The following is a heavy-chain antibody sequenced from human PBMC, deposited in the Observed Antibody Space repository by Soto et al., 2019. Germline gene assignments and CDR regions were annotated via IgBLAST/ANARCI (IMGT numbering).Heavy chain of an antibody. J-gene: IGHJ3*02. CDR3: ARVLGGPYCGGDCYYDAFDI. CDR1: GYTFTSYY. V-gene: IGHV1-46*01. D-gene: IGHD2-21*01. CDR2: INPSGGST. Sequence: ASVKVSCKASGYTFTSYYMHWVRQAPGQGLEWMGIINPSGGSTSYAQKFQGRVTMTRDTSTSTVYMELSSLRSEDTAVYYCARVLGGPYCGGDCYYDAFDISGQLTMVTVSS.